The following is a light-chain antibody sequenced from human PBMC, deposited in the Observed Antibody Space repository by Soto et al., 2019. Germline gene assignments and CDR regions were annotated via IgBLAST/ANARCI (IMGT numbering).Light chain of an antibody. Sequence: DIQLTQSPSFLSASVGDRVTITCRASQGISSYLAWYQQKPGKAPKLLIYAASSLQNGVPSRFSGSGSGTDFTLTISSLQAEDFATYYCQVSYINIRIFTFGPGTKLDIK. J-gene: IGKJ3*01. V-gene: IGKV1-39*01. CDR2: AAS. CDR3: QVSYINIRIFT. CDR1: QGISSY.